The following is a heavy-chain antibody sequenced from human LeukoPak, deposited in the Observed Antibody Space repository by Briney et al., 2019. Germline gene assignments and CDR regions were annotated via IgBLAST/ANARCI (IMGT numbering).Heavy chain of an antibody. CDR1: GFTFSSYS. Sequence: GGSLRLSCAASGFTFSSYSVNWVRQAPGKGLEWVSSISGSSSYIYYADSVKGRFTISRDNAKNTLYLQMNSLRAEDTAVYYCARAPTKYYFDYWGQGTLVTVSS. V-gene: IGHV3-21*01. CDR2: ISGSSSYI. CDR3: ARAPTKYYFDY. J-gene: IGHJ4*02.